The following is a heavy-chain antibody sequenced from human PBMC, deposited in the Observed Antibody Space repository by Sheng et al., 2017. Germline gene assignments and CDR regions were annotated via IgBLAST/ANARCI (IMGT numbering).Heavy chain of an antibody. CDR3: ARVKRQQLVHIGFTP. J-gene: IGHJ5*02. CDR1: GGSISSSSYY. V-gene: IGHV4-39*07. CDR2: IYYSGST. D-gene: IGHD6-13*01. Sequence: QLQLQESGPGLVKPSETLSLTCTVSGGSISSSSYYWGWIRQPPGKGLEWIGSIYYSGSTYYNPSLKSRVTISVDTSKNQFSLKLSSVTAADTAVYYCARVKRQQLVHIGFTPWGQGNPGSPSP.